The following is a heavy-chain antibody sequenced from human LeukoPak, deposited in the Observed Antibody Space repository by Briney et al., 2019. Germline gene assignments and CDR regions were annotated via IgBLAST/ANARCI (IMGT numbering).Heavy chain of an antibody. Sequence: GGSLRLSCAASGFIFSSYWMHWVRHAPGKGLAWVSRINTDGSSTSYADSVKGRFTISRDNSKNTLYLQMNSLRAEDTAVYYCARDMGLELLSYWGQGTLVTVSS. V-gene: IGHV3-74*01. CDR1: GFIFSSYW. J-gene: IGHJ4*02. D-gene: IGHD1-7*01. CDR2: INTDGSST. CDR3: ARDMGLELLSY.